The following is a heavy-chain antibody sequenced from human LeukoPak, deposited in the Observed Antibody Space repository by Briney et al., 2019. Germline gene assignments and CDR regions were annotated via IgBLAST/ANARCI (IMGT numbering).Heavy chain of an antibody. J-gene: IGHJ5*02. CDR2: IYYSGST. CDR3: ARARDYDSSGYYPNWFDP. Sequence: SETLSLTCSVSGGSINSDYWNWIRQPPGKGLEWIGYIYYSGSTNYNPSLKSRVTISVDTSKNQFSLKLSSVTAADTVVYYCARARDYDSSGYYPNWFDPWGQGTLVTVSS. CDR1: GGSINSDY. V-gene: IGHV4-59*01. D-gene: IGHD3-22*01.